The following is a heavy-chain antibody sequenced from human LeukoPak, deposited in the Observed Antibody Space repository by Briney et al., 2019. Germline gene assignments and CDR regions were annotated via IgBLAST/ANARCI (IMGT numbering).Heavy chain of an antibody. CDR1: GFTFSTYW. V-gene: IGHV3-74*01. J-gene: IGHJ3*02. CDR3: AREPFNDAFDI. Sequence: GGSLRLSCAASGFTFSTYWMHWVRQAPGKGPVWVSRINSDGSSTTYADSVKGRFTTSRDNVKNTLYLQMNSLRAEDTAVYYCAREPFNDAFDIWGQGTMVTVSS. CDR2: INSDGSST.